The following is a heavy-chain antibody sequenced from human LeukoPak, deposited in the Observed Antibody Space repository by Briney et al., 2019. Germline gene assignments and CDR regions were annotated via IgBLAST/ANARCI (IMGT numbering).Heavy chain of an antibody. CDR1: GFTVSSNY. J-gene: IGHJ4*02. CDR3: SVGYCSGGSCYPIDY. D-gene: IGHD2-15*01. CDR2: IYSGGST. V-gene: IGHV3-53*01. Sequence: PGGSLRLSCAASGFTVSSNYMSWVRQAPGKGLEWVSVIYSGGSTYYADSVKGRFTISRDNSKNTLYLQMNSLRAEDTAVYYCSVGYCSGGSCYPIDYWGQGTLVTVSS.